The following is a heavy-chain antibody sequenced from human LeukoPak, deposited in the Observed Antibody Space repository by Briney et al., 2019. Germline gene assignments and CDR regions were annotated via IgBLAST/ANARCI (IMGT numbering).Heavy chain of an antibody. CDR2: ISYDGSNK. Sequence: PGRSLRLSCAASGFIFSSYAMHWVRQAPGKGLEWVAVISYDGSNKYYADSVKGRFTISRDNSKNTLYLQMNSLRAEDTAVYYCARSLTYYDILTGYPGDYWGQGTLVTVSS. D-gene: IGHD3-9*01. CDR3: ARSLTYYDILTGYPGDY. J-gene: IGHJ4*02. V-gene: IGHV3-30-3*01. CDR1: GFIFSSYA.